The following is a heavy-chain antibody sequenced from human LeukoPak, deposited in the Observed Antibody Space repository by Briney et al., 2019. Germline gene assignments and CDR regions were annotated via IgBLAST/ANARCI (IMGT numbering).Heavy chain of an antibody. V-gene: IGHV4-4*07. CDR2: IYSSGST. D-gene: IGHD5-24*01. CDR1: GGSISSYY. CDR3: AKDHNSAL. Sequence: SGTLSLTCTVSGGSISSYYWSWIWQPAGKGLEWVGRIYSSGSTNYYYNPSLKSRVTMSVDTSKNQSSLKLSSVTSADTAVYYCAKDHNSALWGQGTLVTVSS. J-gene: IGHJ4*02.